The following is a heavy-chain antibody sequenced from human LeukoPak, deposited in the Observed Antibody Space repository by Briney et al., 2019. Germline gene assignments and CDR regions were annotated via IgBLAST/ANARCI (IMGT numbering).Heavy chain of an antibody. V-gene: IGHV1-69*05. Sequence: SVKVSCKASGGIFSNYAISWVRQAPGQGLEWMGGIIPIFGTANHAQKFQGRVTITTDESTGTAYMELSSLRSEDTAVYYCARGPELERFDYWGQGTLVTVSS. CDR1: GGIFSNYA. CDR2: IIPIFGTA. CDR3: ARGPELERFDY. J-gene: IGHJ4*02. D-gene: IGHD1-1*01.